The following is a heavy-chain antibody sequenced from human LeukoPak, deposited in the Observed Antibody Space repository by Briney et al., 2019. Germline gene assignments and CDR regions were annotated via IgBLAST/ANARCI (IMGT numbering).Heavy chain of an antibody. D-gene: IGHD2-2*01. V-gene: IGHV3-74*01. CDR2: INADGRTT. Sequence: PGESLRLSCAASGLTFSSYWMHWVRLAPGKGLVWVSRINADGRTTNYADSVKGRFTISRDNAENTLYLQMNSLRAEDTAVYYCARGSPASVWGQGALVTVSS. CDR3: ARGSPASV. J-gene: IGHJ4*02. CDR1: GLTFSSYW.